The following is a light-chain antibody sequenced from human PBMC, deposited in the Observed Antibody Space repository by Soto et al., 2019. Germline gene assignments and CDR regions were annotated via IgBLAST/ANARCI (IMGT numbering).Light chain of an antibody. V-gene: IGLV7-46*01. Sequence: QAVVTQEPSLTVSPGGTVTLTCGSSTGAVTNGHYPYWFQQKPGQAPRTLIYDTTNRHSWTPARFSGSLLGGKAGLTLSGAQPEDEAEYYCLLSYNGPYVFGTGTKVTAL. CDR3: LLSYNGPYV. CDR1: TGAVTNGHY. CDR2: DTT. J-gene: IGLJ1*01.